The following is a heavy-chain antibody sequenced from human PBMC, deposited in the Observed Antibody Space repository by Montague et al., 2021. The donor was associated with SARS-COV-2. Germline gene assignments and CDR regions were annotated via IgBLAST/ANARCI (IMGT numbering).Heavy chain of an antibody. V-gene: IGHV3-74*01. Sequence: SLRLSCAASGFTVSDYWMHWVRQAPGKGLVWLSNINDTWSVTRYADSVKGSCNISRDIPKNTLYLQMNSLTAEDTAVYYCARHRIVPYGFDYWGQGTLVTVSS. D-gene: IGHD2-8*01. CDR3: ARHRIVPYGFDY. CDR1: GFTVSDYW. J-gene: IGHJ4*02. CDR2: INDTWSVT.